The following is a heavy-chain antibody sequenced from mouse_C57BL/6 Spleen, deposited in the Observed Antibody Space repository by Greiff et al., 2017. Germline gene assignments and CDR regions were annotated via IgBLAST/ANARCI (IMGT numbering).Heavy chain of an antibody. J-gene: IGHJ3*01. Sequence: QVQLQQSGAELVKPGASVKMSCKASGYTFTSYWITWVKQRPGQGLEWIGDIYPGSGSTNYNEKFKSTATLTVDKSSSTAYMQLSSLTSYDSAVYYCARSGTKGFAYWGQGTLVTVSA. V-gene: IGHV1-55*01. CDR2: IYPGSGST. D-gene: IGHD4-1*01. CDR1: GYTFTSYW. CDR3: ARSGTKGFAY.